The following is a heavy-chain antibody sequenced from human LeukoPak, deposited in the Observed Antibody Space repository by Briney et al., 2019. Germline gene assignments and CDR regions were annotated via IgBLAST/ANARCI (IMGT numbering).Heavy chain of an antibody. J-gene: IGHJ4*02. Sequence: GGSLRLSCAASGFTFSTHSMNWVRRAPGRGLEWLSNIGSSGSPISYADSVKGRFTISSDNAKNSLYLKVNSQRAEDTAVYYCATAYGSQWGQGTLVTVSS. V-gene: IGHV3-48*01. CDR3: ATAYGSQ. CDR2: IGSSGSPI. D-gene: IGHD2-15*01. CDR1: GFTFSTHS.